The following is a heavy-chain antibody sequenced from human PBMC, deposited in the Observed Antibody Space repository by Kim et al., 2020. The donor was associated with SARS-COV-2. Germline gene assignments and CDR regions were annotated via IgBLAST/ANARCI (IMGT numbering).Heavy chain of an antibody. Sequence: SETLSLTCSVSGGSISSYYWSWIRQPPGKGLEWIGYIYYSGITKYNPSLKSRGTISVDTSKNQFSLKLSSVTAADTAVYYCARGACIGGSCYPEYFHHWGQGTLVTVSS. CDR1: GGSISSYY. D-gene: IGHD2-15*01. V-gene: IGHV4-59*12. J-gene: IGHJ1*01. CDR3: ARGACIGGSCYPEYFHH. CDR2: IYYSGIT.